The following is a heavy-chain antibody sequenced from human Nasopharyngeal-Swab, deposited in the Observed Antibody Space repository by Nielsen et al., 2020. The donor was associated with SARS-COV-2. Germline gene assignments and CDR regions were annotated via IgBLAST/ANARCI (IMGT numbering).Heavy chain of an antibody. CDR2: IIPIFGTA. J-gene: IGHJ6*02. CDR1: GYTFTSYA. V-gene: IGHV1-69*13. CDR3: ARCLRRAARPFDYYYGMDV. D-gene: IGHD6-6*01. Sequence: SVKVSCKASGYTFTSYAMHWVRQAPGQGLEWMGGIIPIFGTANYAQKFQGRVTITADESTSTAYMELSSLRSEDTAVYYCARCLRRAARPFDYYYGMDVWGQGTTVTVSS.